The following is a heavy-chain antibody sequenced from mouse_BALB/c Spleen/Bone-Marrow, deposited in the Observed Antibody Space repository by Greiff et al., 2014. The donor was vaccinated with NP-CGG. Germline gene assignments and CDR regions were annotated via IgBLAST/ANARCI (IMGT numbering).Heavy chain of an antibody. CDR3: ARDRGVQGYAMDY. CDR1: GFTFSDYY. D-gene: IGHD2-14*01. J-gene: IGHJ4*01. V-gene: IGHV5-4*02. Sequence: VQLKESGGGLVKPGGSLKLSCAASGFTFSDYYMYWVRQTPEKRLEWVATISDGGSYTYYPDSVKGRFTISRYIAKNNLYLQMSSLKSEDTAMYYCARDRGVQGYAMDYWGQGTSVTVSS. CDR2: ISDGGSYT.